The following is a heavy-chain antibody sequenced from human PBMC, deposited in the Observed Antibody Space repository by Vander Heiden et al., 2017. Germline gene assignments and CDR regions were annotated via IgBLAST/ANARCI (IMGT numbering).Heavy chain of an antibody. Sequence: EVQLLESGGGLVQPGGSLRLSCAASGFTFSGYAMSWVRQAPGKGLEWFSAISGSGGSTYYADSVKGRFTISRDNSKNTLYLQMNSLRAEDTAVYYCAKFPTMVRGVRSFDYWGQGTLVTVSS. D-gene: IGHD3-10*01. CDR3: AKFPTMVRGVRSFDY. V-gene: IGHV3-23*01. CDR2: ISGSGGST. J-gene: IGHJ4*02. CDR1: GFTFSGYA.